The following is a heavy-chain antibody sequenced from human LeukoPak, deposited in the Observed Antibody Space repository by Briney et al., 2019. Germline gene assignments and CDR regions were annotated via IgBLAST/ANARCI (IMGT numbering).Heavy chain of an antibody. J-gene: IGHJ4*02. Sequence: GGSLRLSCTASGFTFSSYSMNWVRQAPGKGLEWVSSISTSSSYIYYADSVKGRFTISRDNSNNMLYLQMNSLRAEDTAVYYCARDSDNGEIDYWGQGTLVTVSS. V-gene: IGHV3-21*06. CDR3: ARDSDNGEIDY. CDR2: ISTSSSYI. CDR1: GFTFSSYS. D-gene: IGHD3-10*01.